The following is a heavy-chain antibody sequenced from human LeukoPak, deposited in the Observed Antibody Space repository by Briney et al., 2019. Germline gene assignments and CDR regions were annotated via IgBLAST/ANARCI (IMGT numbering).Heavy chain of an antibody. Sequence: GGSLRLSCATSGFTFDRYTIHWVRQAPGKGLEWVSLAGWAGGTTYYSDSVRGRFTISRDRGKNSVYLQMNSLTTDDTAFYFCAKELDTMFFDYWGQRALVTVSS. CDR2: AGWAGGTT. V-gene: IGHV3-43*01. D-gene: IGHD3-10*02. J-gene: IGHJ4*02. CDR1: GFTFDRYT. CDR3: AKELDTMFFDY.